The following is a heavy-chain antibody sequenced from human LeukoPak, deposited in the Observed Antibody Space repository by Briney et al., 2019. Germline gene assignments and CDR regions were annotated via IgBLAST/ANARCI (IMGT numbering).Heavy chain of an antibody. CDR1: GGSISIHY. CDR3: ARDFGDSSSPDAFDI. J-gene: IGHJ3*02. Sequence: PSETLSLTCTVSGGSISIHYWSWIRQPPGERLEWIGYIYYMGSTNYNTSLKTRVAISVDTSKNQFSLKLSSVTAADTAVYYCARDFGDSSSPDAFDIWGQGTMVTVSS. D-gene: IGHD6-6*01. V-gene: IGHV4-59*11. CDR2: IYYMGST.